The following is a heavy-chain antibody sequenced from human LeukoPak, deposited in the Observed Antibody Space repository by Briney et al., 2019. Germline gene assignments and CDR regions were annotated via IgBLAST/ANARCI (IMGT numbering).Heavy chain of an antibody. D-gene: IGHD3-10*01. Sequence: GGSLRLSCAASGFTFSDYYMTWIRQAPGKGLEWVSVIYSGGSTYYADSVKGRFSLSRDNSKNTLYLQMNSLTDEDTAVYHCARGQFYYGSGTFYPMDSWGQGTLVTVSS. J-gene: IGHJ4*02. CDR1: GFTFSDYY. V-gene: IGHV3-66*01. CDR2: IYSGGST. CDR3: ARGQFYYGSGTFYPMDS.